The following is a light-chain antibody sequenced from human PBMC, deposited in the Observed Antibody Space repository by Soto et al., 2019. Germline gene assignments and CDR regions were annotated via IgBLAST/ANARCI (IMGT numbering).Light chain of an antibody. J-gene: IGKJ2*01. CDR3: HQYGSTLAT. CDR2: GAS. V-gene: IGKV3-20*01. CDR1: QSVSSNF. Sequence: EMVLTQSPGTLSLSPGDRATLSCSASQSVSSNFLAWYQQKPCQAPKLLISGASSRATGIPDRFSGSGSGTDFPLTISLLEPECCAVYSCHQYGSTLATFGPGTKLEIK.